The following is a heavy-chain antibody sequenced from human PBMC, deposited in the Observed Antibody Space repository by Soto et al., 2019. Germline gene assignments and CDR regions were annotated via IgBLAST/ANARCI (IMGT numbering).Heavy chain of an antibody. CDR2: ISDSATTM. CDR1: GFTFSDYY. Sequence: GGALRLSCAAFGFTFSDYYMSWIRQAPGKGLEWISHISDSATTMYYADSVKGRFTISRDNARKSLFLHMNSLRAEDTAVYYCARDTAFISSGLFNPWGQGTMVTVYS. D-gene: IGHD3-22*01. V-gene: IGHV3-11*01. CDR3: ARDTAFISSGLFNP. J-gene: IGHJ5*02.